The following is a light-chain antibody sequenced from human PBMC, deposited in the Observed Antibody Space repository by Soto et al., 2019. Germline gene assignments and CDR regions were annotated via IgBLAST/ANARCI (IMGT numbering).Light chain of an antibody. J-gene: IGLJ1*01. CDR1: SSDIGFYNY. Sequence: QSVLTQPASVSGSPGQSITISCSGTSSDIGFYNYVSWYPQHPGKAPKLIIHQVNNRPSGISARFSGSKSGNTASLTISGLQAEDEADYFCSSYQSSSTPYVFGTGTKVTVL. CDR2: QVN. CDR3: SSYQSSSTPYV. V-gene: IGLV2-14*01.